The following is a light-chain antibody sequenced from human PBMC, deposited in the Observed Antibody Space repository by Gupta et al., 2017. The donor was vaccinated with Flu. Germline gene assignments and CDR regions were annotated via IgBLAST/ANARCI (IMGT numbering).Light chain of an antibody. CDR3: QQNYSTPQT. J-gene: IGKJ5*01. Sequence: DIQMTQPPSSLSASVGDRVTITCRASQSISSYLDWYQQKPGKAPKLLIYAASSLQSGVPSRFSGSGSGTDFTLTISSLQPEDFATYYCQQNYSTPQTFGQGTRLEIK. V-gene: IGKV1-39*01. CDR2: AAS. CDR1: QSISSY.